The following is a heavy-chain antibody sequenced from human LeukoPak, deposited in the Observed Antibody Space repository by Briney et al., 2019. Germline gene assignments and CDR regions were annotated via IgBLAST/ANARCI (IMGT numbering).Heavy chain of an antibody. CDR3: ARDPREYYDFWSGLYYFDY. Sequence: GRSLRLSCAASGFTFSSYALHWVRQAPGKGLEWVAVISYDGKYDYYADSVKGRFTISRDNSKNTLYLQMNSLGAEDTAVYYCARDPREYYDFWSGLYYFDYWGQGTLVTVSS. V-gene: IGHV3-30*04. CDR2: ISYDGKYD. D-gene: IGHD3-3*01. J-gene: IGHJ4*02. CDR1: GFTFSSYA.